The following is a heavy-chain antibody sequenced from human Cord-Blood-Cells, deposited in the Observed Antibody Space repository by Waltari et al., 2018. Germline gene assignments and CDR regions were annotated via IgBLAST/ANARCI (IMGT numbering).Heavy chain of an antibody. V-gene: IGHV1-24*01. CDR2: FDPEDGET. D-gene: IGHD5-12*01. J-gene: IGHJ3*02. CDR1: GYTLTELS. CDR3: ATDRRDGYNYGDAFDI. Sequence: QVQLVQSGAEVKKPGASVKVSCKVSGYTLTELSMHWVRQAPGKGLEWMGGFDPEDGETIYAQKFQGRVTMTEDTSTDTAYMELSSLRSEETAVYYCATDRRDGYNYGDAFDIWGQGTMVTVSS.